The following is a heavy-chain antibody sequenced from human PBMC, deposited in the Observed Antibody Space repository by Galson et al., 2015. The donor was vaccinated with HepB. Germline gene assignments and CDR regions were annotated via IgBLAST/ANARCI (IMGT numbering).Heavy chain of an antibody. CDR1: GFTFSSYA. V-gene: IGHV3-7*03. CDR3: ARRSDTFNI. J-gene: IGHJ3*02. Sequence: SLRLSCAASGFTFSSYAMHWVRQAPGKGLEWVANIKQDGSEKYYVDSVKGRFTISRDNAKNSLYLQMNSLRAEDTAVYYCARRSDTFNIWGQGTMVTVSS. CDR2: IKQDGSEK.